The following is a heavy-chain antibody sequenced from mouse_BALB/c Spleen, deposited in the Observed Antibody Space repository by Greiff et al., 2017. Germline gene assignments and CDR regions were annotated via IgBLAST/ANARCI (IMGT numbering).Heavy chain of an antibody. CDR1: GYTFTSYG. J-gene: IGHJ1*01. V-gene: IGHV1-77*01. D-gene: IGHD1-1*01. CDR2: IYPGSGGT. Sequence: QVQLKESGPELVKPGASVKISCKASGYTFTSYGINWVKQRPGQGLEWIGYIYPGSGGTAYNQKFKGKATLTADKSSSTVYMQLSSLTSEDSAIYFCARSPHYYGSTHWYFDVWGAGTTVTVSS. CDR3: ARSPHYYGSTHWYFDV.